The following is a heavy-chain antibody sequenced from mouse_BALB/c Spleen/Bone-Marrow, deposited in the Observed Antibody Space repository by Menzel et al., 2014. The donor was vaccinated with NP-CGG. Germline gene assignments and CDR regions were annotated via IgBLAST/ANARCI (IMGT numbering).Heavy chain of an antibody. CDR2: IRSKSNNYAT. J-gene: IGHJ4*01. D-gene: IGHD1-2*01. V-gene: IGHV10-1*02. CDR3: VRQFITTANYAMDY. Sequence: EVQLVESGGGLVQPKGSLKLSCAASGFTFNTYAMNLVRQAPGKGLEWVARIRSKSNNYATYYADSVKDRFTISRDDSQSMLYLQMNNLKTEDTAMYYCVRQFITTANYAMDYWGQGTSVTVSS. CDR1: GFTFNTYA.